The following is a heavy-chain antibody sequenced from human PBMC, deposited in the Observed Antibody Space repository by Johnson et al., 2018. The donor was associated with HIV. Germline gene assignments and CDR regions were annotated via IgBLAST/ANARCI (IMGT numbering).Heavy chain of an antibody. CDR1: GFSFSSYA. J-gene: IGHJ3*02. CDR2: ISYDGSNK. Sequence: QVQLVESGGGVVQPGRSLRLSCAASGFSFSSYAMHWVRQAPGKGLEWVAVISYDGSNKYYADFVKGRFIISRDNSKNTLYLQMNSMKVEDTAVYYCARAGRTYYDFWSGYLNDAFDIWGQGTMVTVSS. CDR3: ARAGRTYYDFWSGYLNDAFDI. D-gene: IGHD3-3*01. V-gene: IGHV3-30*04.